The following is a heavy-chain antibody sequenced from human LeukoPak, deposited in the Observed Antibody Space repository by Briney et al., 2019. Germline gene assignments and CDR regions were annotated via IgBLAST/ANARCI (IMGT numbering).Heavy chain of an antibody. CDR3: AIRLGYCTNGVCSLFDY. CDR1: GGSISSYY. CDR2: IYYSGST. V-gene: IGHV4-59*12. Sequence: PSETLSLTCTVSGGSISSYYWSWIRQPPGKGLEWIGYIYYSGSTNCTPSLESRVTISVDTSKNQFSLKLSSVTAADTAVYYCAIRLGYCTNGVCSLFDYWGQGTLVTVSP. J-gene: IGHJ4*02. D-gene: IGHD2-8*01.